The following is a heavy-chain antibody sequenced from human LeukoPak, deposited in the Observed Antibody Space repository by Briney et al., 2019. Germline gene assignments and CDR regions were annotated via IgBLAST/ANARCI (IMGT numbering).Heavy chain of an antibody. CDR1: GGTFSSYA. CDR2: IIPIFGTA. J-gene: IGHJ5*02. D-gene: IGHD6-19*01. V-gene: IGHV1-69*13. CDR3: ASHSSGWYGRFDP. Sequence: SVKVSCKASGGTFSSYAISWVRQAPGQGLEWMGGIIPIFGTANYAQMFQGRVTLTSDDSTSTPYMELSTLSSHATAVSYCASHSSGWYGRFDPWGQGTLVTVSS.